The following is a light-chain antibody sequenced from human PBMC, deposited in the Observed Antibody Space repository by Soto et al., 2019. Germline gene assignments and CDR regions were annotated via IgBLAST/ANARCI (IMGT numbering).Light chain of an antibody. CDR2: AAS. V-gene: IGKV1-9*01. CDR3: QQLNSYPWT. Sequence: IQMPQSPSSLSASLGDRVTITFRASQGISSYLAWYQQKPGKAPKLLIYAASTLQSGVPSRFSGSGPGTEFTLTISSLQPEDFATYYCQQLNSYPWTFGQGTKVDIK. CDR1: QGISSY. J-gene: IGKJ1*01.